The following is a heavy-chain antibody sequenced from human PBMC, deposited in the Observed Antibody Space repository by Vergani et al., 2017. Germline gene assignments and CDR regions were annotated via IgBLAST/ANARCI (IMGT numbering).Heavy chain of an antibody. CDR1: GYTFTSYA. CDR3: ARHPSTVTPRFDY. V-gene: IGHV1-3*01. J-gene: IGHJ4*02. D-gene: IGHD4-17*01. CDR2: SNAGNGKT. Sequence: QVQLVQSGAEVKKPGASVKVSCKASGYTFTSYAMHWVRQAPGQRVEWMGWSNAGNGKTKYSQKFQGRVTITRDTSASTAYMERSSLRSEDTAVYYCARHPSTVTPRFDYWGQGTLVTVSS.